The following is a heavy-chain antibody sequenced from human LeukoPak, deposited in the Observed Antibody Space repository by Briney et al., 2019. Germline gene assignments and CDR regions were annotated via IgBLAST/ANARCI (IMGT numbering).Heavy chain of an antibody. CDR3: ARDIAAAFDI. V-gene: IGHV4-61*01. Sequence: SETLSLTCTVSGYSISSGYYWGWIRQPPGKGLEWIGYIYYSGSTNYNPSLKSRVTISVDTSKNQFSLKLSSVTAADTAVYYCARDIAAAFDIWGQGTMVTVSS. J-gene: IGHJ3*02. CDR2: IYYSGST. CDR1: GYSISSGYY. D-gene: IGHD6-13*01.